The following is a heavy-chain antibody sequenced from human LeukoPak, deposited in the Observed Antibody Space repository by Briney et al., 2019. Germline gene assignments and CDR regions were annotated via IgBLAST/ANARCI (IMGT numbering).Heavy chain of an antibody. J-gene: IGHJ5*02. CDR2: INPSGASA. Sequence: ASVKVSCRASGYTFTSYSIHWVRQAPGQGLEWMGIINPSGASASYAQKFQGRVTMTRDMSTGTVYLELSSLRFDDTAVYYCARGHGSGSTNWFDPWGQGTLVTVSS. CDR3: ARGHGSGSTNWFDP. CDR1: GYTFTSYS. D-gene: IGHD3-10*01. V-gene: IGHV1-46*01.